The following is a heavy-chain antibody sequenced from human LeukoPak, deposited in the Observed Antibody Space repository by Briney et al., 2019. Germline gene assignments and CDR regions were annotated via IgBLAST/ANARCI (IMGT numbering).Heavy chain of an antibody. CDR1: GYTFTSYA. CDR2: INTNTGNP. CDR3: ARSSVLRFLERLLSPFDY. Sequence: ASVKVSCKASGYTFTSYAMNWVRQAPGQGLEWMGWINTNTGNPTYAQGFTGRFVFSLDTSVSTAYLQISSLKAEDTAVCYCARSSVLRFLERLLSPFDYWGQGTLVTVSS. J-gene: IGHJ4*02. D-gene: IGHD3-3*01. V-gene: IGHV7-4-1*02.